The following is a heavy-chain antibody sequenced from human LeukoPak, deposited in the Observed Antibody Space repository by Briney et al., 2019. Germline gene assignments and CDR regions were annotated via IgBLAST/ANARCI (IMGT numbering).Heavy chain of an antibody. CDR3: ANYCSSTSCYTLDY. Sequence: GGSLRLSCAASGFTFSSYAMSWVRQAPGKGLEWVSAISGSGGSTYYADSVKGRFTISRDNSKNTLYLQMNSLRAEDTAVYYCANYCSSTSCYTLDYWGQGTLVTVSS. J-gene: IGHJ4*02. D-gene: IGHD2-2*02. CDR2: ISGSGGST. V-gene: IGHV3-23*01. CDR1: GFTFSSYA.